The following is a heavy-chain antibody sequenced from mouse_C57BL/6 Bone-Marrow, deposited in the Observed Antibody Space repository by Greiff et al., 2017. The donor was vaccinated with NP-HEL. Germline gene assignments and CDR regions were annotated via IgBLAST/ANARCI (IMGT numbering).Heavy chain of an antibody. J-gene: IGHJ4*01. CDR1: GFTFSSYG. D-gene: IGHD2-5*01. V-gene: IGHV5-6*01. CDR2: ISSGGSYT. CDR3: ARRSNYVYYAMDY. Sequence: EVMLVESGGDLVKPGGSLKLSCAASGFTFSSYGMSWVRQTPDKRLEWVATISSGGSYTYYPDSVKGRFTISRDNAKNTLYLQMSSLKSEDTAMYYCARRSNYVYYAMDYWGQGTSVTVSS.